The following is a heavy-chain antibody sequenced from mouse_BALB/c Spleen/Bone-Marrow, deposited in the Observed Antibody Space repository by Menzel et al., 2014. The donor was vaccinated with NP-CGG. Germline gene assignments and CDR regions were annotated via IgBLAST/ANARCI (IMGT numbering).Heavy chain of an antibody. CDR3: VREDYGSGFAY. V-gene: IGHV1S135*01. CDR1: GYAFTSYN. D-gene: IGHD1-1*01. Sequence: VQLKDSGPELVKPGASVKVSCKASGYAFTSYNLYWVKRSHGKSLEWIGYIDPYNGGTSYNQKFKGKATLTVDKSSSTAYMHLNSLTSEDSAVYYCVREDYGSGFAYWGQGTLVTVSA. J-gene: IGHJ3*01. CDR2: IDPYNGGT.